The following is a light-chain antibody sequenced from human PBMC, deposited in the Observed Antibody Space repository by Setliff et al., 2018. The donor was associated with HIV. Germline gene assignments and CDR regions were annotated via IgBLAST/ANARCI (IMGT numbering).Light chain of an antibody. J-gene: IGLJ1*01. CDR3: CSYAGTYTYI. Sequence: QSALAQPRSASGSPGQSVTFSCTGSSSDVGAYNFVSWYQQHPGKAPKLIIYDVYKRPSGVPDRFSGSKSGDTASLTISGLQSEDEADYYCCSYAGTYTYIFGTGTKGTVL. V-gene: IGLV2-11*01. CDR2: DVY. CDR1: SSDVGAYNF.